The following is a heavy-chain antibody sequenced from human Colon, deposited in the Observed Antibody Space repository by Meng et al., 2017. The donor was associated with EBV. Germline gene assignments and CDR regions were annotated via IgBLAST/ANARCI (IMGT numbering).Heavy chain of an antibody. Sequence: VHLTESGPGLAEPSYTLFLPCAISGGSISSYNWWSWVRLAPEKGLDWIGEICPSGSTISNPSLRSRLTLSVDKSKNQISLKLTSVTAADTALYDCAKVQSSGRFSWFDPWGQGTLVTVSS. D-gene: IGHD3-10*01. CDR1: GGSISSYNW. CDR2: ICPSGST. J-gene: IGHJ5*02. V-gene: IGHV4-4*02. CDR3: AKVQSSGRFSWFDP.